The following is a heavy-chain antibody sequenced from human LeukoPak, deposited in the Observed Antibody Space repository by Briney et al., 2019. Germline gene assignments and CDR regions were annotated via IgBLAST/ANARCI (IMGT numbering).Heavy chain of an antibody. Sequence: GGSLRLSCTASGFTFSNAWMSWVRQAPGKGLEWVGRIKSKTDGGTTDYAAPVKGRFTISRDDSKNTLYLQMNSLKTEDTAVYYCTCYDDSSGYFDYWGQGTLVTVSS. CDR1: GFTFSNAW. CDR3: TCYDDSSGYFDY. V-gene: IGHV3-15*01. D-gene: IGHD3-22*01. J-gene: IGHJ4*02. CDR2: IKSKTDGGTT.